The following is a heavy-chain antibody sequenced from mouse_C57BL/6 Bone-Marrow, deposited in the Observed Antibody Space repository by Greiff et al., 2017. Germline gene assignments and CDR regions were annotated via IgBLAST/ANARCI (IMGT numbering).Heavy chain of an antibody. CDR1: GYTFTSYW. V-gene: IGHV1-64*01. Sequence: QVQLQQPGAELVKPGASVKLSCKASGYTFTSYWMHWVKQRPGQGLEWIGMIHPNSGSTNYNEKFKSKATLTVDKSSSTAYMQLSSLKSEDSAVYYCARDGYSHFDALDYWGQGTSVTVSS. D-gene: IGHD2-3*01. CDR2: IHPNSGST. J-gene: IGHJ4*01. CDR3: ARDGYSHFDALDY.